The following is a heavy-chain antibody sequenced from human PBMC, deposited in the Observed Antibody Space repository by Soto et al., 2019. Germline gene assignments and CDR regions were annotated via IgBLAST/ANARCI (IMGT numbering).Heavy chain of an antibody. CDR3: ARPVGPYYYGSGSRYYGMDV. CDR2: INAGNGNT. J-gene: IGHJ6*02. CDR1: GYTFTSYA. D-gene: IGHD3-10*01. Sequence: QVQLVQSGAEVKKPGASVKVSCKASGYTFTSYAMHWVRQAPGQRLEWMGWINAGNGNTKYSQKFQGRVTITRDTSASTAYMELSSLRSEDTAVYYCARPVGPYYYGSGSRYYGMDVWGQGTTVTVSS. V-gene: IGHV1-3*01.